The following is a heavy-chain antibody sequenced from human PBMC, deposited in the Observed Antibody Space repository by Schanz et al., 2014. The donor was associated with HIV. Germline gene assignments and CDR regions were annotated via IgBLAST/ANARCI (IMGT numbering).Heavy chain of an antibody. J-gene: IGHJ4*01. D-gene: IGHD3-22*01. CDR2: ISGSGTTA. CDR1: GFAFNSYA. Sequence: EVQLLESGGGLVQPGGSLRLSCAASGFAFNSYAMSWVRQAPGKGLDCVSVISGSGTTAYYADSVKGRFTISRDNSKNARSLQTNSLRAEGTVVYYCSKDRFEHYYYSSGPYDSFDYWGRGTLVTVSS. CDR3: SKDRFEHYYYSSGPYDSFDY. V-gene: IGHV3-23*01.